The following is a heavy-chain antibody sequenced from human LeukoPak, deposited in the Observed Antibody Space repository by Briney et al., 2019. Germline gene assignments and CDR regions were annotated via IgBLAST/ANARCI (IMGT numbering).Heavy chain of an antibody. Sequence: GRSLRLSCAASGFTFSSYGIHWVRQAPGKGLEWVAVIWHDGTNKYYEDSVKGRFTISRDNSKNTLYLQMNSLRVEDTAVYYCAGDLGSGGRVPDYWGQGTLVTVSS. J-gene: IGHJ4*02. V-gene: IGHV3-33*01. CDR3: AGDLGSGGRVPDY. CDR1: GFTFSSYG. D-gene: IGHD3-16*01. CDR2: IWHDGTNK.